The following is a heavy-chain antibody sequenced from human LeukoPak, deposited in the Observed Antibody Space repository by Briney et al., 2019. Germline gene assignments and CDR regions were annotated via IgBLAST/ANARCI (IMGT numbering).Heavy chain of an antibody. Sequence: PGGSLRLSCAASGFTFSSYGMHWVRQAPGKGLEWVAVISYDGSNKYYADSVKGRFTISRDNSKNTLYLQMNSLRAEDTAVYYCAKTTYLTSIYGMDVWGQGTTVTVSS. CDR2: ISYDGSNK. CDR1: GFTFSSYG. J-gene: IGHJ6*02. V-gene: IGHV3-30*18. CDR3: AKTTYLTSIYGMDV. D-gene: IGHD4-11*01.